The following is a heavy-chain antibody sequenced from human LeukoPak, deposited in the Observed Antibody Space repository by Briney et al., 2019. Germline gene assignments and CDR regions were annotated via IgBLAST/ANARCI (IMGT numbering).Heavy chain of an antibody. Sequence: SQTLSLTCTVSGGSISSGDYYWSWIRQPPGKGLEWIGYIYYSGSTYYNPSLKSRVTISVDTSKDQFSLKLSSVTAADTAVYYCARTNIVGARLLDYWGQGTLVTVSS. J-gene: IGHJ4*02. CDR3: ARTNIVGARLLDY. V-gene: IGHV4-30-4*01. CDR1: GGSISSGDYY. CDR2: IYYSGST. D-gene: IGHD1-26*01.